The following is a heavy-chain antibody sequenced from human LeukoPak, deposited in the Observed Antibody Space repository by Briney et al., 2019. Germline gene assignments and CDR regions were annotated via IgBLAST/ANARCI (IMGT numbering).Heavy chain of an antibody. Sequence: SETLSLTCAVYDGSFNDYSWTWIRQPPGKGLEWIGEINHSGDTNYNPSLKSRVTLSVDTSKNQFSLTLTSVTAADTAVYYCARHGVATMKRVDVWGKGTTVTVSS. V-gene: IGHV4-34*01. CDR1: DGSFNDYS. D-gene: IGHD5-24*01. CDR3: ARHGVATMKRVDV. CDR2: INHSGDT. J-gene: IGHJ6*03.